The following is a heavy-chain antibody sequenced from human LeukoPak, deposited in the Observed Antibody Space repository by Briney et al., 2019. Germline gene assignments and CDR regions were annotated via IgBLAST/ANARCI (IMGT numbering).Heavy chain of an antibody. Sequence: PSETLSLTCTVSGGSISSYYWSWIRQPPGKGLEWIGYIYYSGSTNFNPSLKSRVAMSVETSKNQFSLKLHSVTAADTAVYYCARDQVATTPSFDYWGQGTLVTVSS. CDR1: GGSISSYY. J-gene: IGHJ4*02. V-gene: IGHV4-59*12. D-gene: IGHD5-12*01. CDR3: ARDQVATTPSFDY. CDR2: IYYSGST.